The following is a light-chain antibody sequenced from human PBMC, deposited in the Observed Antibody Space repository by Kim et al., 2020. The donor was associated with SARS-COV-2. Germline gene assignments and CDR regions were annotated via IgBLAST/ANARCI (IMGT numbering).Light chain of an antibody. V-gene: IGLV3-1*01. CDR1: KVGDKY. CDR3: QAWDSSLGHYV. CDR2: QDS. Sequence: PGQTDSITCSGDKVGDKYACWYQQKPGQSPVLVIYQDSKRPSGSPERFSGSNSGNTATLTISGTQAMDEADYYCQAWDSSLGHYVFGTGTKVTVL. J-gene: IGLJ1*01.